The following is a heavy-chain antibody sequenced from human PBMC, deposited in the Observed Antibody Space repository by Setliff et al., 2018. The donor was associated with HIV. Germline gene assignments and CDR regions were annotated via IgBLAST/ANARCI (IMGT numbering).Heavy chain of an antibody. J-gene: IGHJ3*02. D-gene: IGHD5-18*01. CDR1: GGSISSSSHY. Sequence: PSETLSLTCTVSGGSISSSSHYWGWIRQPPGKGLEWIGSIYFSGSTYYNPSLKSRVTISVDTSKNQFSLKLSSVTAADTAVYYCARPRYTYGTPPAFDIWGRGTVVT. V-gene: IGHV4-39*01. CDR3: ARPRYTYGTPPAFDI. CDR2: IYFSGST.